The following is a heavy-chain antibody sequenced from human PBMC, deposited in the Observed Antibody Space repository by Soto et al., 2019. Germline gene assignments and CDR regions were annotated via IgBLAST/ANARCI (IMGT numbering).Heavy chain of an antibody. J-gene: IGHJ4*02. D-gene: IGHD3-10*01. CDR3: ARHGSGPYYPIDY. CDR2: IHYSGRT. CDR1: GGSITGAYYY. Sequence: QLQLQESGPGLVKPSETLSLTCTVSGGSITGAYYYWGWIRQSPGKGLEYIGSIHYSGRTYYNPSLPGRVTVSVDTSKNQFSLRLVSVTAADTAVYYCARHGSGPYYPIDYWGQGTLVTVSS. V-gene: IGHV4-39*01.